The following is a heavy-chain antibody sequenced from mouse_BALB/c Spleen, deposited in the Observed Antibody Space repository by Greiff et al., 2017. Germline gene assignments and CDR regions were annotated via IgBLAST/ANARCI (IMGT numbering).Heavy chain of an antibody. D-gene: IGHD1-1*01. CDR2: ISYDGSN. CDR1: GYSITSCYY. CDR3: AGARWADCYGSSYFDV. Sequence: EVQLVESGPGLVKPSQSLSLTCSVTGYSITSCYYWYWIRQSPGNQLEWMGYISYDGSNNYNASLKNRISITRDTSKNQFFLKLNSVTTEDTATYYCAGARWADCYGSSYFDVWGAGTTVTVSS. V-gene: IGHV3-6*02. J-gene: IGHJ1*01.